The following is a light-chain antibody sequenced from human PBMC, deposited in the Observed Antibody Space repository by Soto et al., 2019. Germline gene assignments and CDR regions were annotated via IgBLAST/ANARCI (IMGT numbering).Light chain of an antibody. Sequence: IQLTQSPSSLSASVGDRVTITCRASQGISSYLAWYQQKPGKAPKLLIYAASTLQSGVPSRFSGSGSGTDFTLTISSLEPEDFAVYHCQQRSDWPWTFGQGTKVDIK. CDR2: AAS. V-gene: IGKV1-9*01. CDR1: QGISSY. J-gene: IGKJ1*01. CDR3: QQRSDWPWT.